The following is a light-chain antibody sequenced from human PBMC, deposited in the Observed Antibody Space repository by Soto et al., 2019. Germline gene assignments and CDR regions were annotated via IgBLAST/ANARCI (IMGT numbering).Light chain of an antibody. Sequence: IRLTRSLSVLYTSTGDRVTITCRASQGISSYLAWYQQKPGKAPKLLIYAASTLQSGVPSRFSGSGSGTDFTLTISCLHSEDFANHYCQQYYSYPPTFGQGTKQDIK. J-gene: IGKJ1*01. V-gene: IGKV1-8*01. CDR2: AAS. CDR1: QGISSY. CDR3: QQYYSYPPT.